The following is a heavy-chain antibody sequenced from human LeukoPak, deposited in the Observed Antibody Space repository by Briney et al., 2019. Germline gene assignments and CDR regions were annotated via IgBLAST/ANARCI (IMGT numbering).Heavy chain of an antibody. CDR1: GFTFSSYS. CDR2: ISSGSSAI. V-gene: IGHV3-21*04. J-gene: IGHJ4*02. Sequence: PGGSLRLSCAASGFTFSSYSMNWVRQAPGKGLEWVSSISSGSSAIYYADSVKGRITISRDNAQNSLYLQMNSLRAEDTAIYYCVRDRGTYRPIDYWGQGTLVTVSS. CDR3: VRDRGTYRPIDY. D-gene: IGHD1-26*01.